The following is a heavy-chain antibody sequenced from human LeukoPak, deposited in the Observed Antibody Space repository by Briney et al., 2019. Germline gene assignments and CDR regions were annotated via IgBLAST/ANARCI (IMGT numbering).Heavy chain of an antibody. V-gene: IGHV4-59*01. CDR2: IYYSGST. D-gene: IGHD6-13*01. Sequence: SETLSLTCAVYGGSFSGYYWSWIRQPPGKGLEWIGYIYYSGSTNYNPSLKSRVTISVDTSKNQFSLKLSSVTAADTAVYYCAREIAKAFDIWGQGTMVTVSS. J-gene: IGHJ3*02. CDR1: GGSFSGYY. CDR3: AREIAKAFDI.